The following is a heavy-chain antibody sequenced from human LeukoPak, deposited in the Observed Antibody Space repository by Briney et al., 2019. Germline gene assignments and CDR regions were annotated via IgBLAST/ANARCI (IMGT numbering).Heavy chain of an antibody. V-gene: IGHV3-7*01. CDR1: GFIFSTYW. CDR3: VREGTTVALFDY. CDR2: IKRDGSET. D-gene: IGHD6-19*01. J-gene: IGHJ4*02. Sequence: GGSLRLSCAAYGFIFSTYWMTWVRQAPGKGLEWVANIKRDGSETYCVERVKGRFTICRDNAKNSLYLQMHSLRADDTAVYYCVREGTTVALFDYWGQGSLVTVSS.